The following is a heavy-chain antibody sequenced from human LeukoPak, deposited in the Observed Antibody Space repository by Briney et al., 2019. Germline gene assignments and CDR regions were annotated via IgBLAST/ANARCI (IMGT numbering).Heavy chain of an antibody. Sequence: GGSLRLSCAASGFTFSSYAMSWVRQAPGKGLEWVSAISGSGGSTYYADSVKGRFTISRDNSKNTLYLQMNSLRAEDTAVYYCAKGSRYYGSGSYFDYWGQGTLVTVSS. D-gene: IGHD3-10*01. V-gene: IGHV3-23*01. CDR3: AKGSRYYGSGSYFDY. J-gene: IGHJ4*02. CDR1: GFTFSSYA. CDR2: ISGSGGST.